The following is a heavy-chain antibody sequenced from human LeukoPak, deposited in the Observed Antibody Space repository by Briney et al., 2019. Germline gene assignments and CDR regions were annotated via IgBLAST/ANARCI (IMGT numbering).Heavy chain of an antibody. CDR1: GFTFSRYW. V-gene: IGHV3-7*01. CDR2: IKDDGRQK. CDR3: ARDASRGFDT. J-gene: IGHJ4*02. D-gene: IGHD5-24*01. Sequence: PGGSLRVSCAPSGFTFSRYWMTWVRQTPGKGLEWVASIKDDGRQKYYVDSVKGRFTVSRDKAKGSAYLQMDSLRVEDTALYYCARDASRGFDTWGQGTLVTVSS.